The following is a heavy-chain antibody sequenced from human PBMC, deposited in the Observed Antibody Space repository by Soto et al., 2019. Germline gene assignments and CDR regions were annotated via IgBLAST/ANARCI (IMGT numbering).Heavy chain of an antibody. V-gene: IGHV3-21*04. J-gene: IGHJ4*02. CDR3: AREDSIIIPAVSDF. Sequence: GGSLRLSCVVSGFTFNNYGINWVRQAPGKGLEWVSTVSKSDYTYYSDSVKGRFTISRDNAKNTVSLQMNTLRAEDTAVYYCAREDSIIIPAVSDFWGQGTLVTVS. CDR2: VSKSDYT. CDR1: GFTFNNYG. D-gene: IGHD2-2*01.